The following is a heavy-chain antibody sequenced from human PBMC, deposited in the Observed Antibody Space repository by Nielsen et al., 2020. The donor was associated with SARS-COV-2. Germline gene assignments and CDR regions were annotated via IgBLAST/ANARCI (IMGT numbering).Heavy chain of an antibody. J-gene: IGHJ6*03. CDR1: GGIFSSYA. Sequence: SVKVSCKASGGIFSSYAISWVRQAPGQGLEWLGGIIPIFDTANYAQRFQGRVTITADEPTSTAYMELNSLRSEDTTVYYCASSHFNDTRGNLPWDRNYYYYMEVWGKGTTVTGSS. CDR2: IIPIFDTA. CDR3: ASSHFNDTRGNLPWDRNYYYYMEV. D-gene: IGHD3-22*01. V-gene: IGHV1-69*13.